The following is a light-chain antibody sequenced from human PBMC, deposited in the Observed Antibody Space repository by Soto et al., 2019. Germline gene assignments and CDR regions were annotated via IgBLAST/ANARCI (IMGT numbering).Light chain of an antibody. Sequence: QSVLTQPPSASGTPGQRVTISCSGNTSNIGRSTVSWYQQFPGAAPKLLIYGNTQRPLGVPVRFSGSKSDTSASLAISGLQSEDEAYYYCATWNDGVFVFGIGTKLTVL. CDR3: ATWNDGVFV. CDR1: TSNIGRST. J-gene: IGLJ1*01. V-gene: IGLV1-44*01. CDR2: GNT.